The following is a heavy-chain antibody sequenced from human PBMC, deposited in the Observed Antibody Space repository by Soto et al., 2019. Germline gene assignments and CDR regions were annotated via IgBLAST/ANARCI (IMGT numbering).Heavy chain of an antibody. D-gene: IGHD5-18*01. Sequence: GASVKVSCKASGYTLTGYYMHWVRQAPGQGLEWMGWINPNSGGTNYAQKFQGRVTMTRDTSISTAYMELSRLRADDTAVYYCATDRRIDVWLFEYWGQGTLVTVSS. V-gene: IGHV1-2*02. CDR1: GYTLTGYY. CDR2: INPNSGGT. J-gene: IGHJ4*02. CDR3: ATDRRIDVWLFEY.